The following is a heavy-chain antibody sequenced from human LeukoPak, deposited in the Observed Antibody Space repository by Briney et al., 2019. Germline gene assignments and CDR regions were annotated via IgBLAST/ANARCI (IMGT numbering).Heavy chain of an antibody. J-gene: IGHJ4*02. D-gene: IGHD2-8*01. CDR1: GYTFTRYH. CDR2: INLSSGST. CDR3: ARDYVDDIPMIKDY. V-gene: IGHV1-46*01. Sequence: GASVKVSCKASGYTFTRYHMQWVRQAPGQGREGMGLINLSSGSTTYAQRFQGRVTLTRDTSTSTVYMELSSLRSEDTAVYYCARDYVDDIPMIKDYWGQGTLVTVSS.